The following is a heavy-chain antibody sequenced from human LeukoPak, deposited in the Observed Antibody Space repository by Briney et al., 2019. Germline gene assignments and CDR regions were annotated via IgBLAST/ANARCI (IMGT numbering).Heavy chain of an antibody. CDR1: GYTFTSYD. D-gene: IGHD4/OR15-4a*01. V-gene: IGHV1-8*02. CDR2: MNPNSGNT. J-gene: IGHJ5*02. Sequence: ASVKVPCKASGYTFTSYDINWVRQATGQGLEWMGWMNPNSGNTGYAQNFQDRVTMTADTSTNTVYMELGSLRFEDTAVYYCAKNGKANNIEDWFDLWGQRTLVTVSS. CDR3: AKNGKANNIEDWFDL.